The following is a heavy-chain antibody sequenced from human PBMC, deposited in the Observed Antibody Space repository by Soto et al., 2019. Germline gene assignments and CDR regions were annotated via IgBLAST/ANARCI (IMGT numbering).Heavy chain of an antibody. Sequence: GGSLRLSCAASGFTFSSYGMHWVRQAPGKGLEWVAVIWYDGSNKYYTDSVKGRFTISRDNSKNTLYLQMNSLRAEDTAVYYCARAPVGAAAPKQAPNGRRWFDPWGQGTLVTVSS. CDR2: IWYDGSNK. V-gene: IGHV3-33*01. CDR3: ARAPVGAAAPKQAPNGRRWFDP. D-gene: IGHD6-13*01. J-gene: IGHJ5*02. CDR1: GFTFSSYG.